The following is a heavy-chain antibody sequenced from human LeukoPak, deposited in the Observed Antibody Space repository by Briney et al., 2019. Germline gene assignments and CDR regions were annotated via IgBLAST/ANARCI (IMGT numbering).Heavy chain of an antibody. J-gene: IGHJ4*02. V-gene: IGHV3-21*01. CDR3: VRVGGGSGSRDY. CDR2: ISSSSSYI. CDR1: GFTFSSYT. D-gene: IGHD1-26*01. Sequence: PGGSLRLSCAASGFTFSSYTMNWVRQAPGKGLEWVSSISSSSSYIYYADSVKGRFTISRDNAKNSLYLQMNSLRADDTAVYYCVRVGGGSGSRDYWGQGTLVTVSS.